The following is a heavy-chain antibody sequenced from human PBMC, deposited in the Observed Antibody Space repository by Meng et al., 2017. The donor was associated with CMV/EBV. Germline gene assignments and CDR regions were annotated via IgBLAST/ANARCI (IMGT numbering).Heavy chain of an antibody. Sequence: GESLKISCAASGFTISDYYMSWIRQAPGKGLEWVSYISSSGSTIYYADSVKGRFTISRDNAKNSLYLQMNSLRAEDTAVYYCARGGVRYCGGDCYPTRFDYWGQGTLVTVSS. CDR2: ISSSGSTI. J-gene: IGHJ4*02. V-gene: IGHV3-11*01. CDR1: GFTISDYY. CDR3: ARGGVRYCGGDCYPTRFDY. D-gene: IGHD2-21*01.